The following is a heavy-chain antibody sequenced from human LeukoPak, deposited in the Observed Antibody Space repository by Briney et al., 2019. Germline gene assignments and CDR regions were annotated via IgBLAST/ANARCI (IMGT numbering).Heavy chain of an antibody. CDR1: GGSISSYY. D-gene: IGHD3-22*01. Sequence: PSETLSLTCTVSGGSISSYYWSWIRQPPGKGLEWIGYIYHSGSTNYNPSLKSRVTISVDTSKNQFSLKLSSVTAADTAVYYCARDLWGYRDSSGYDAFDIWGQGTMVTVSS. J-gene: IGHJ3*02. CDR3: ARDLWGYRDSSGYDAFDI. CDR2: IYHSGST. V-gene: IGHV4-59*01.